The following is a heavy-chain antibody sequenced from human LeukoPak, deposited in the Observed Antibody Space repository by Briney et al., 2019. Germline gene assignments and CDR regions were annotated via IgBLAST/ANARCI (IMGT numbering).Heavy chain of an antibody. CDR2: INPNSGGT. CDR1: GYTFTGYY. J-gene: IGHJ4*02. Sequence: ASVKVSCKASGYTFTGYYMHWVRQAPGQGLEWMGWINPNSGGTNYAQKFQGRVTMTRDTSISTAYVELSRLRSDDTAVYYCARGIAARQISIHYFDYWGQGTLVTVSS. V-gene: IGHV1-2*02. CDR3: ARGIAARQISIHYFDY. D-gene: IGHD6-6*01.